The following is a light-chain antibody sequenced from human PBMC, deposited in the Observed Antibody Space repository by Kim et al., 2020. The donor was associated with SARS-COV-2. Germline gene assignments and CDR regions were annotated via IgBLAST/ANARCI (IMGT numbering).Light chain of an antibody. CDR1: QTIRTF. Sequence: SEAVGYRIVITFRASQTIRTFFNWYPQTPGKAPGLLIYDAANLQIGVPSRFSASGSGTDFTLTINSLRREDFATYYCQQSHNFPRTFGQGTKLEI. J-gene: IGKJ2*02. CDR3: QQSHNFPRT. CDR2: DAA. V-gene: IGKV1-39*01.